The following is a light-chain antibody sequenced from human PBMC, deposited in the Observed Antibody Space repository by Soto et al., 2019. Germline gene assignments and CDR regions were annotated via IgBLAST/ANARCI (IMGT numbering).Light chain of an antibody. CDR2: DVS. V-gene: IGLV2-8*01. Sequence: QSALTQPPSASGSPGQSVTISCTGTSSDVGGYNYVSWYQQHPGKAPKLMIYDVSNRPSGVADRFSGSKSGNTASLTVSGRQPEDEAADYCSSYAASNNIYVFGGGTKLTVL. CDR3: SSYAASNNIYV. J-gene: IGLJ1*01. CDR1: SSDVGGYNY.